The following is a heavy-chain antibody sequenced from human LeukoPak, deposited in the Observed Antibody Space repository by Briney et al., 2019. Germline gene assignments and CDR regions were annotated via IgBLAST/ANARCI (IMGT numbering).Heavy chain of an antibody. Sequence: SETLSLTCTVYAGSISSYYWSWIRQPPGKGLEWIGYIYYSGSTNYNPSLKSRVTISVDTSKNQFSLKLSSVTAADTAVYYCASSSTRHYYYYYMDVWGKGTTVTVSS. CDR2: IYYSGST. J-gene: IGHJ6*03. D-gene: IGHD2-2*01. CDR3: ASSSTRHYYYYYMDV. V-gene: IGHV4-59*01. CDR1: AGSISSYY.